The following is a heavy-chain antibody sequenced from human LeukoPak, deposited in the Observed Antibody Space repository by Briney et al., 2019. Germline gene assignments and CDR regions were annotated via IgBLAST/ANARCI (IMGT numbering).Heavy chain of an antibody. V-gene: IGHV4-34*01. CDR2: INHSGST. Sequence: SETLSLTCAVYGGSFSGYYWSWIRQPPGKGLEWIEEINHSGSTNYNPSLKSRVTISVDTSKNQFSLKLSSVTAADTAVYYCARDPGSDTAMAALLDYWGQGTLVTVSS. J-gene: IGHJ4*02. CDR1: GGSFSGYY. D-gene: IGHD5-18*01. CDR3: ARDPGSDTAMAALLDY.